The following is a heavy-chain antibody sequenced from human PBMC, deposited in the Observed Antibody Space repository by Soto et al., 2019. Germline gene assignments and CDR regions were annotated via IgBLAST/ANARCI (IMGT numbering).Heavy chain of an antibody. V-gene: IGHV2-5*02. CDR2: IYWDDDK. Sequence: QITLKESGPTQVKPRQTLTLTCTFSGFTLTTSGVGVGWIRQSTGKAPEWLALIYWDDDKRYSPSLKSRLTITKDTSQNQVVLTMADLDPADTATYYCAHRVLRTVFGLVTTTAIYFDFWGQGTPVAVSS. D-gene: IGHD3-3*01. CDR3: AHRVLRTVFGLVTTTAIYFDF. CDR1: GFTLTTSGVG. J-gene: IGHJ4*02.